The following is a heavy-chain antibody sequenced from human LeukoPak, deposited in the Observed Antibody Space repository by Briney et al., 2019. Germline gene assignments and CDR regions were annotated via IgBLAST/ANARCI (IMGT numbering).Heavy chain of an antibody. J-gene: IGHJ4*02. V-gene: IGHV3-33*01. CDR3: ARAGYCSGGSCYGSDY. CDR2: IWYDGSIQ. Sequence: PGGSLRLSCAASGFTFSSYGMHWVRQAPGKGLKWVAAIWYDGSIQYYADSVKGRFTISRDNSKNTLYLQMDSLRAEDTAVYYCARAGYCSGGSCYGSDYWGQGTLVSVSS. D-gene: IGHD2-15*01. CDR1: GFTFSSYG.